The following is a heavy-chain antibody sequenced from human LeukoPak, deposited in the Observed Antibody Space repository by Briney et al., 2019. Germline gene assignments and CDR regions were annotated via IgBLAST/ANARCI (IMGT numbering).Heavy chain of an antibody. Sequence: AGEPLRHSCAPSGLTFSSYQMNCVRQAPGKTLEWVSYIISSGSTIYYADSVKGRFTISRDNVKKSLYLQMNSLSAEDTAVYYCARNNYYGSGSPFDYWGQGTLVTVSS. CDR1: GLTFSSYQ. V-gene: IGHV3-48*03. CDR2: IISSGSTI. D-gene: IGHD3-10*01. J-gene: IGHJ4*02. CDR3: ARNNYYGSGSPFDY.